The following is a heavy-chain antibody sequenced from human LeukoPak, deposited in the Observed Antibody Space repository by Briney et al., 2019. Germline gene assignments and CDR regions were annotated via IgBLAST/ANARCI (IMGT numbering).Heavy chain of an antibody. V-gene: IGHV3-7*01. J-gene: IGHJ4*02. Sequence: AGSLRLSCAASGFNFDDSWMTWVRQAPGKGLGWVANIKNDGTEKYYADFVKGRFTISRDNVESFLFLQMDSLRADDTAVYYCVRISTVVAGADYWGQGTLLTVSS. D-gene: IGHD2-15*01. CDR3: VRISTVVAGADY. CDR2: IKNDGTEK. CDR1: GFNFDDSW.